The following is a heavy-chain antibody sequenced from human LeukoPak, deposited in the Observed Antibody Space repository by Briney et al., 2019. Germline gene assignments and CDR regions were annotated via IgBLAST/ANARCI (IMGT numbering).Heavy chain of an antibody. Sequence: SETLSLTCAVYGGSFSGYYWSWIRQPPGKGLEWIGEINHSGSTNYNPSLKSRVTISVDTSKNQFSLKLSSVTAADTAVYYCARELRRGIDYWGQGTLVTVSS. CDR3: ARELRRGIDY. CDR2: INHSGST. J-gene: IGHJ4*02. D-gene: IGHD4-17*01. V-gene: IGHV4-34*01. CDR1: GGSFSGYY.